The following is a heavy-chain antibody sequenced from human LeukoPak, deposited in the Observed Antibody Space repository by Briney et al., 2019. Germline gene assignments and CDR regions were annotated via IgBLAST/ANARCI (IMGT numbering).Heavy chain of an antibody. D-gene: IGHD3/OR15-3a*01. CDR2: ISSSGSFI. V-gene: IGHV3-21*01. Sequence: GGSLRLSCAASGFTFSSYGMNWVRQAPGKGLEWVSSISSSGSFIFYADSVKGRFTISRDNAKNSLYLQMNSLRAEDTAVYYCARDRIFLDTNWFDPWGQGTLVTVSS. J-gene: IGHJ5*02. CDR1: GFTFSSYG. CDR3: ARDRIFLDTNWFDP.